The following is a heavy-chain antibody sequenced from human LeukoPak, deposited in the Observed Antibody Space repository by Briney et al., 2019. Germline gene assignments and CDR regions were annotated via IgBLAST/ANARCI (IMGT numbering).Heavy chain of an antibody. CDR2: ISDDGKDK. Sequence: GGSLRLSCAASGFTFSTYPMHWVRQAPGRGLEWVAVISDDGKDKHYLESVKGRFTISRDNSKNTLYLQMSSLRVEDTAVYYCARDRHIAAAGYYFDYWGQGTLVTVSS. D-gene: IGHD6-25*01. CDR3: ARDRHIAAAGYYFDY. V-gene: IGHV3-30*04. CDR1: GFTFSTYP. J-gene: IGHJ4*02.